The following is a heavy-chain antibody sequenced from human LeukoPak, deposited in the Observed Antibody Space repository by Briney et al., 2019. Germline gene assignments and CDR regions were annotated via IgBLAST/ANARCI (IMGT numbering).Heavy chain of an antibody. D-gene: IGHD3-22*01. CDR1: GYTFTSYY. CDR3: AREYYYDSSGYYHYWYFDL. CDR2: INPSGGST. Sequence: ASVKVSCKASGYTFTSYYMHWVRQAPGQGLEWMGIINPSGGSTSYAQKFQGRVTMTRDTSTSTVYMELSSLRSEDTAVYYCAREYYYDSSGYYHYWYFDLWRRGTLVTVSS. V-gene: IGHV1-46*01. J-gene: IGHJ2*01.